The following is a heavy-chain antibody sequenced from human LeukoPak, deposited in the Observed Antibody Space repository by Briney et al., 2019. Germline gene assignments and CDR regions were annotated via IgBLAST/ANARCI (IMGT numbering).Heavy chain of an antibody. Sequence: GGSLRLSCAASGSTFSSYWMSWVRQAPGKGLEWVANIKQDGSEKYYVDSVKGRLTISRDNAKNSLYLQMNSLRAEDTAVYYCARDRGSSFYWGQGTLVTVSS. CDR3: ARDRGSSFY. V-gene: IGHV3-7*01. D-gene: IGHD6-6*01. J-gene: IGHJ4*02. CDR2: IKQDGSEK. CDR1: GSTFSSYW.